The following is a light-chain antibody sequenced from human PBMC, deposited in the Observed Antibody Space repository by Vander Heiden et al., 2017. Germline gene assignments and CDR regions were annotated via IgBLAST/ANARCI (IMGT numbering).Light chain of an antibody. CDR3: NSRDSSGNHPQVV. J-gene: IGLJ2*01. V-gene: IGLV3-19*01. CDR2: GKN. Sequence: SSELTQDPAVSVALGQTVRITCQGDSLRSYYASWYQQKPGQAPVLVIYGKNNRPSGIPDRFSGFSSGNTASLTITGAQAEDEADYYCNSRDSSGNHPQVVFGGGTKLTVL. CDR1: SLRSYY.